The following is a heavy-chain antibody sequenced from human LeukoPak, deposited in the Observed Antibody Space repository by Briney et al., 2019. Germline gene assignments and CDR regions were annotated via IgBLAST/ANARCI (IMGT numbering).Heavy chain of an antibody. Sequence: PSETLSLTCTVSGGSISSYYWSWIRQPAGKGLEWIGRIYTSGSTNYNPSLKSRVTISVDKSKNQFSLKLSSVTAADTAVYYCARGRYSYPFGGDVWGKGTTVTVSS. J-gene: IGHJ6*04. CDR1: GGSISSYY. D-gene: IGHD5-18*01. CDR2: IYTSGST. CDR3: ARGRYSYPFGGDV. V-gene: IGHV4-4*07.